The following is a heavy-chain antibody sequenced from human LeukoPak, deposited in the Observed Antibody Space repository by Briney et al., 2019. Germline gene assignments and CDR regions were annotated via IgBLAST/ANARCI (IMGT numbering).Heavy chain of an antibody. CDR2: IYSDNDK. V-gene: IGHV2-5*02. D-gene: IGHD2-2*01. CDR3: AHRGKYLTWFDP. J-gene: IGHJ5*02. CDR1: GCSLTTSAVG. Sequence: SGPTLVKPTQTLTLTCTISGCSLTTSAVGVGWIRKPPGQPLEWLALIYSDNDKRYNPSLKSRLSITKDTSKNQVVLTVTNVDVEDTATYFCAHRGKYLTWFDPWGQGTLVIVSS.